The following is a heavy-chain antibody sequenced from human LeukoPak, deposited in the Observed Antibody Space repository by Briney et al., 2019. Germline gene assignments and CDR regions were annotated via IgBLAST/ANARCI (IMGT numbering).Heavy chain of an antibody. V-gene: IGHV6-1*01. Sequence: SQTLSLTCAVSGDSVSSNSGVWTWIRQSPSRGFEWLGRTFYRSKWYNHYAVSVKSRITINPDTSKNQFSLQLNSVTPEDTAVYYCAREAAAGWVDYWGQGTLVTVSS. CDR2: TFYRSKWYN. J-gene: IGHJ4*02. CDR1: GDSVSSNSGV. CDR3: AREAAAGWVDY. D-gene: IGHD6-13*01.